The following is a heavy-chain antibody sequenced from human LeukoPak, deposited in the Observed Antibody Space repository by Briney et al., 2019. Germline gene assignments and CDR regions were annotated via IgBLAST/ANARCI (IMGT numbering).Heavy chain of an antibody. CDR3: ARYVVLVTGAFDI. D-gene: IGHD2-21*02. CDR1: GGSFSDFH. J-gene: IGHJ3*02. Sequence: SETLSPTCAVYGGSFSDFHWSWIRQPPGKGLEWIGEISHSGSTIYNPSLGSRVSMSVDTSKNRFSLRLTSVTAADTAVYYCARYVVLVTGAFDIWGHGTMVTVSS. CDR2: ISHSGST. V-gene: IGHV4-34*01.